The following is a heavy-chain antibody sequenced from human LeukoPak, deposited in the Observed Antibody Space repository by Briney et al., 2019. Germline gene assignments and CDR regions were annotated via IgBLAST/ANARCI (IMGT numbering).Heavy chain of an antibody. V-gene: IGHV3-30*18. Sequence: PGGSLRLSCAASGFTFSSYGMHRVRQAPGKGLEWVALISYDGSNKYYADSVKGRFTISRDNSKNTLYLQMNSLRAEDTAVYYCAKGPDYSSGWYGFFDYWGQGTLVTVSS. CDR2: ISYDGSNK. CDR1: GFTFSSYG. D-gene: IGHD6-19*01. CDR3: AKGPDYSSGWYGFFDY. J-gene: IGHJ4*02.